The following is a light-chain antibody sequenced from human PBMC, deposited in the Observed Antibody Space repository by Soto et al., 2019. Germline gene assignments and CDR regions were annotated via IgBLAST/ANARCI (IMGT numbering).Light chain of an antibody. CDR1: QSVANNY. J-gene: IGKJ4*01. CDR3: EQYGSTPLA. Sequence: EIVLTQSPGTLSLSPGERATLSCRASQSVANNYLAWYQQKHGQAPRFLIYDASSRATGIPDRFSGSGSGTDFTLTISRLEREDFAVYYWEQYGSTPLAFGGGTKVEIK. CDR2: DAS. V-gene: IGKV3-20*01.